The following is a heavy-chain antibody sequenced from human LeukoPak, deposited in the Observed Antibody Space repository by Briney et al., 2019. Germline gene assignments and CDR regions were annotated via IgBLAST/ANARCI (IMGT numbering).Heavy chain of an antibody. J-gene: IGHJ4*02. D-gene: IGHD1-26*01. Sequence: GGSLRLSCAASGFTFSTYGMHWVRQAPGKGLEWVALISYDGSNKYYADSVKGRFTISRGNSKNTLYLQMNSLRAEDTAVYYCAKSVRLGAITGFDYWGQGILVTVSS. CDR2: ISYDGSNK. V-gene: IGHV3-30*18. CDR1: GFTFSTYG. CDR3: AKSVRLGAITGFDY.